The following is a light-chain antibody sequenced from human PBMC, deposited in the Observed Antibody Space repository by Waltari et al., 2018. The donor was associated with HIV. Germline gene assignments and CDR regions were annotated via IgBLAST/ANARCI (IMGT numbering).Light chain of an antibody. Sequence: SALTQPPTVSGTPGPRGTVSCSRSSANIPPKTVIWYQQLPGTAPKLLIYSNNQRPSGVPDRFSGSKSGTSASLAISGLQSEDEADYYCAAWDDSLSGWVFGGGTKLTVL. J-gene: IGLJ3*02. CDR1: SANIPPKT. CDR2: SNN. V-gene: IGLV1-44*01. CDR3: AAWDDSLSGWV.